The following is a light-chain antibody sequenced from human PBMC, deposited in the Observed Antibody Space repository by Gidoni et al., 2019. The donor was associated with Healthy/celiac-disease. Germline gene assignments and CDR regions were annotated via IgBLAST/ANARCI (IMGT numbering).Light chain of an antibody. V-gene: IGKV1-39*01. J-gene: IGKJ3*01. CDR2: AAS. CDR3: QQSYSILFT. CDR1: QSISSY. Sequence: DIQITQSPSSLSASVGDRVTITCRASQSISSYLNWYQQKPGKAPKLLIYAASSLQSGVPSRFSGSGSGTDFTLTISSLQPEDFATYYCQQSYSILFTFGPXTKVDIK.